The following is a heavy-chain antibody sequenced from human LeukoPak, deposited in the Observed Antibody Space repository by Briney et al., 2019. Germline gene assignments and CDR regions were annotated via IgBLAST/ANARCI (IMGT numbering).Heavy chain of an antibody. D-gene: IGHD2-2*01. J-gene: IGHJ4*02. CDR1: GFTFTNYY. CDR3: AREGPADTKYYFDY. CDR2: MYPSGGST. Sequence: GASVKVSCKASGFTFTNYYVHWVRQAPGQGLEWMGIMYPSGGSTRSAQKFQGRVTMTSDTSTSTVYIELSSLRSEDSAVYYCAREGPADTKYYFDYWGQGTLVTVS. V-gene: IGHV1-46*01.